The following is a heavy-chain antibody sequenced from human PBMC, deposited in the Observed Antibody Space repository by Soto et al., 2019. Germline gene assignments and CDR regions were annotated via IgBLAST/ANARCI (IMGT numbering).Heavy chain of an antibody. V-gene: IGHV1-8*01. CDR3: AREGSGYYRAYYYYMDV. J-gene: IGHJ6*03. CDR2: MNPNSGNT. CDR1: GYTFTSYD. Sequence: GASVKVSCKASGYTFTSYDINGVRQATGQELEWMGWMNPNSGNTGYAQKFQGRVTMTRNTSISTAYMELSSLRSEDTAVYYCAREGSGYYRAYYYYMDVWGKGTTVTVSS. D-gene: IGHD3-3*01.